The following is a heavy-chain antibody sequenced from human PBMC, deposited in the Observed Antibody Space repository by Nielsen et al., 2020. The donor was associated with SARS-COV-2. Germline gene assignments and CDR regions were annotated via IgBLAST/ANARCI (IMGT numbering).Heavy chain of an antibody. CDR2: INHSGST. V-gene: IGHV4-34*01. CDR1: GGSFSGYY. CDR3: ARDGSGSFDY. Sequence: SETLSLTCAVYGGSFSGYYWSWIRQPPGKGLEWIGEINHSGSTNYNPSLKSRVTISVDTSKNQFSLKLSSVTAADTAVYYCARDGSGSFDYWGQGTLVTVSS. J-gene: IGHJ4*02.